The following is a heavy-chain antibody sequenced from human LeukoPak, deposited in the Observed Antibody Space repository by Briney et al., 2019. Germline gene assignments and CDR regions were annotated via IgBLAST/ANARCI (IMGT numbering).Heavy chain of an antibody. D-gene: IGHD4-23*01. V-gene: IGHV3-23*01. CDR1: GLTFSSYA. Sequence: GGSLRLSCAASGLTFSSYAMSWVRQAPGKGLEWVSGISGNGGGTYYADSVKGRFTISRDNSKNTLYLQMNSLRVGDTAVYYCARVSLLDDGGLGDYWGQGTLVTVSS. J-gene: IGHJ4*02. CDR3: ARVSLLDDGGLGDY. CDR2: ISGNGGGT.